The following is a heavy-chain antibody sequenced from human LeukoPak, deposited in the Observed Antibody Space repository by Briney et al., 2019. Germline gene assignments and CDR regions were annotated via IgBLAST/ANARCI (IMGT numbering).Heavy chain of an antibody. J-gene: IGHJ4*02. CDR3: ARQGTYSSAIGMGY. D-gene: IGHD6-19*01. CDR1: GYTFNNHY. CDR2: INPSGGST. Sequence: ASLNLSCKASGYTFNNHYMYWVRQAPGQGLEWMGVINPSGGSTSYAQKFQGRVTMTRDTSTRTVYMEVNSLTSEATAVYYCARQGTYSSAIGMGYWGQGTLVTVSS. V-gene: IGHV1-46*02.